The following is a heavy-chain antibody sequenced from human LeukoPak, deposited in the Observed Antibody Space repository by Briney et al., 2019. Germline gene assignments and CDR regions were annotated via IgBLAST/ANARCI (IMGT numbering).Heavy chain of an antibody. CDR1: GFTFSSYS. V-gene: IGHV3-48*01. D-gene: IGHD4-17*01. J-gene: IGHJ4*02. CDR3: ARDHYGDYLKDY. Sequence: GGSLRLSCAVSGFTFSSYSMNWVRQAPGKGLEWVSYISSSSRTIYYADSVKGRFTISRDNAKNSLYLQMNSLRAEDTAVYYCARDHYGDYLKDYWGQGTLVTVSS. CDR2: ISSSSRTI.